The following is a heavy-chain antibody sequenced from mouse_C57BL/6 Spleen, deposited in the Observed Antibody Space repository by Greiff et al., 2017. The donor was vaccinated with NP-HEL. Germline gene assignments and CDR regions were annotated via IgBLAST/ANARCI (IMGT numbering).Heavy chain of an antibody. V-gene: IGHV1-64*01. D-gene: IGHD2-3*01. J-gene: IGHJ3*01. CDR1: GYTFTSYW. Sequence: VKLQQPGAELVKPGASVKLSCKASGYTFTSYWMHWVKQRPGQGLEWIGMIHPNSGSTNYNEKFKSKATLTVDKSSSTAYMQLSSLTSEDSAVYYCAREGGYYDFAYWGQGTLVTVSA. CDR3: AREGGYYDFAY. CDR2: IHPNSGST.